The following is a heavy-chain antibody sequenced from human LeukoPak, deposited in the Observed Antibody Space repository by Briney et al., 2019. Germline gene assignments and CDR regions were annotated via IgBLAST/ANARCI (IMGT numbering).Heavy chain of an antibody. CDR1: GGSFSGYY. Sequence: SETLSLTCAVYGGSFSGYYWSWIRQPPGKGLEWIGEINHSGSTNNNPSLKSRVTISVDTSKNQFSLKLSSVTAADTAVYYCARGQPYEGYCSGGSCYDGDYWGQGTLVTVSS. CDR2: INHSGST. CDR3: ARGQPYEGYCSGGSCYDGDY. D-gene: IGHD2-15*01. V-gene: IGHV4-34*01. J-gene: IGHJ4*02.